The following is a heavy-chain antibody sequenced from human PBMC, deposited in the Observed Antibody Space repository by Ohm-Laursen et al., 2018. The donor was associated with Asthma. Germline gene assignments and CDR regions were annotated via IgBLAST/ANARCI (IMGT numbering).Heavy chain of an antibody. CDR3: VRIGPEWGLPGREYSLHH. V-gene: IGHV3-21*01. CDR2: ISTASSFI. D-gene: IGHD1-26*01. Sequence: SLRLSCAASGYTFSRYSIHWVRQIPGKGLEWVASISTASSFIYYADSVRGRFTTSRDNARNSVYLQMNSLRAEDTALYYCVRIGPEWGLPGREYSLHHWGEGTLVTVSS. CDR1: GYTFSRYS. J-gene: IGHJ1*01.